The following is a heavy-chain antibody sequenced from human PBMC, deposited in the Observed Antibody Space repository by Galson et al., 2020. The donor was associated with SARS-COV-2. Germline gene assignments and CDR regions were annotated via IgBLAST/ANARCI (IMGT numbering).Heavy chain of an antibody. V-gene: IGHV3-33*01. Sequence: GESLKISCAASGFTFSSYGMHWVRQAPGKGLEWVAVIWYDGSNKYYADSVKGRFTISRDNSKNTLYLQMNSLRAEDTAVYYCASVSSSGYPPDYYYYMDVWGKGTTVTVSS. CDR3: ASVSSSGYPPDYYYYMDV. CDR1: GFTFSSYG. J-gene: IGHJ6*03. D-gene: IGHD3-22*01. CDR2: IWYDGSNK.